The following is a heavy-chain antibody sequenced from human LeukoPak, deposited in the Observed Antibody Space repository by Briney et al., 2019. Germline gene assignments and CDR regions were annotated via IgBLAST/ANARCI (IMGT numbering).Heavy chain of an antibody. J-gene: IGHJ6*04. D-gene: IGHD3-10*01. Sequence: ASVKVSLKASLYTYTNYYMHGVRQAPARGREWMGIINPKGGSTTNAQKIQGRGTMTRDTTTSKVYMELSSLRSEDTAVYYCAIDHDYCGSGLDYYGMDVWGKGTTVTVSS. V-gene: IGHV1-46*01. CDR1: LYTYTNYY. CDR3: AIDHDYCGSGLDYYGMDV. CDR2: INPKGGST.